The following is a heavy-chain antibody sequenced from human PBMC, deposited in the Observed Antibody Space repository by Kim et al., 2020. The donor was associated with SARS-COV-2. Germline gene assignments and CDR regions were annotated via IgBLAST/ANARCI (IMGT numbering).Heavy chain of an antibody. CDR2: IWYDGSNK. CDR1: GFTFSSYG. Sequence: GGSLRLSCAASGFTFSSYGMHWVRQAPGKGLEWVAVIWYDGSNKYYADSVKGRFTISRDNSKNTLYLQMNSLRAEDTAVYYCARYYPRGGAYFDYWGQGTLVTVSS. CDR3: ARYYPRGGAYFDY. V-gene: IGHV3-33*01. D-gene: IGHD1-26*01. J-gene: IGHJ4*02.